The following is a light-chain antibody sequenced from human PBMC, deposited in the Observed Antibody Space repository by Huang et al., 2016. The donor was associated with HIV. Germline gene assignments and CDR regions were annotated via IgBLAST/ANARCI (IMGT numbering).Light chain of an antibody. V-gene: IGKV3-15*01. CDR3: QQYNNWPRT. CDR1: QSVTGN. J-gene: IGKJ3*01. Sequence: EIVMTQSPATLSVSPGERATLSCRASQSVTGNLAWYQQKPGQAPRLLTYGASTRTTGNAARFTASGSRKEFTLTLNSLQSEEFAVYYCQQYNNWPRTFGPGTKVDAK. CDR2: GAS.